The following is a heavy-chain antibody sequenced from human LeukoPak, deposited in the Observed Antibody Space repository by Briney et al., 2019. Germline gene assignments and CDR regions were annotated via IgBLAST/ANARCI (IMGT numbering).Heavy chain of an antibody. V-gene: IGHV5-51*01. Sequence: PGASLQISCKGSGYSFTSYWIGWVRQLPGKGLEWMGIIYPGDSDTRYSPSFQGQVTISADKSISTAYLQWSSLKASDTAMYYCARRLHSTLYYFDYWGQGTLVTVSS. CDR2: IYPGDSDT. D-gene: IGHD2-2*01. CDR1: GYSFTSYW. J-gene: IGHJ4*02. CDR3: ARRLHSTLYYFDY.